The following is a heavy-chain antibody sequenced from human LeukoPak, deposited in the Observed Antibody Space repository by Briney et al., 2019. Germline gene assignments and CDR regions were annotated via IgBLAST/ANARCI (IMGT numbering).Heavy chain of an antibody. CDR3: SRPYYYDSRIDP. CDR2: MYYSGST. Sequence: SQPLSLTCTVSGGSISSGDYYWSWIRQPPGKGLEWIAYMYYSGSTYYNPSLKSRVTMSADTSKNQLSLKLSSVTAADTAVYYCSRPYYYDSRIDPWGQGILVTVSS. J-gene: IGHJ5*02. D-gene: IGHD3-22*01. V-gene: IGHV4-30-4*01. CDR1: GGSISSGDYY.